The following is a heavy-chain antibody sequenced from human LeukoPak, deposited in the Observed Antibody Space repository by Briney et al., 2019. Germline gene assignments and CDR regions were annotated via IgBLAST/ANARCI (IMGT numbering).Heavy chain of an antibody. J-gene: IGHJ3*02. CDR2: MNPNSGNT. D-gene: IGHD3-22*01. CDR3: ARGTMIVVASFDI. V-gene: IGHV1-8*01. Sequence: GASVKVSCKASGYTFTSYDINWVRQATGQGLVWMGWMNPNSGNTGYAQKFQGRVTMTRNTSISTAYMELSSLRSEDTAVYYCARGTMIVVASFDIWGQGTMVTVSS. CDR1: GYTFTSYD.